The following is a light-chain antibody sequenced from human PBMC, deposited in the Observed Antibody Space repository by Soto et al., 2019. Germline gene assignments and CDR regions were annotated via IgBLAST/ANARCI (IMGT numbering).Light chain of an antibody. CDR3: QQYGSSST. Sequence: EILLTQSPATLSLSPWERATLSCRASQSVTNSLAWYQQKPGQAPRLLVYDASNRATGIPTRFSGSGSGTDFTLNISNLEPEDFAVYYCQQYGSSSTFGQGTRLEIK. V-gene: IGKV3-11*01. CDR2: DAS. J-gene: IGKJ5*01. CDR1: QSVTNS.